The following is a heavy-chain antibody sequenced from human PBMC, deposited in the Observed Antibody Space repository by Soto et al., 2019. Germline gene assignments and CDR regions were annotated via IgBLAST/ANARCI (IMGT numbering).Heavy chain of an antibody. V-gene: IGHV3-64D*06. J-gene: IGHJ4*02. D-gene: IGHD3-22*01. CDR2: ISPNGGTT. Sequence: QPGGSLRLSCSASGFTFSNYALHWVRQAPGKGLKYVSAISPNGGTTYYADSVKGRFTISRDNSKNTVFLQMSRLRAEDTAVYYCVKDQYDSRGYYFLAGFDYWGQGALVTVSS. CDR3: VKDQYDSRGYYFLAGFDY. CDR1: GFTFSNYA.